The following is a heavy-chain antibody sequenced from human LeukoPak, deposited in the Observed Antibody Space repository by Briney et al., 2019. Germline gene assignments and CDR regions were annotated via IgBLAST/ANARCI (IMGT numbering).Heavy chain of an antibody. V-gene: IGHV4-59*01. CDR3: ASSGWSGSFPYYFDY. J-gene: IGHJ4*02. CDR1: GGSISSYY. Sequence: PSETLSLTCTVSGGSISSYYWSWIRQPPGKGLEWIGYIYYSGSTNYNPSLKSRVTISVDTSKNQFSPKLSSVTAADTAVYYCASSGWSGSFPYYFDYWGQGTLVTVSS. D-gene: IGHD6-19*01. CDR2: IYYSGST.